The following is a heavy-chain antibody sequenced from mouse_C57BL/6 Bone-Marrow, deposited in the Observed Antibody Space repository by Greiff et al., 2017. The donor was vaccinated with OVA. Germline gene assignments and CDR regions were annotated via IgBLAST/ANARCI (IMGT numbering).Heavy chain of an antibody. CDR2: IDPENGDT. Sequence: VQLQQSGAELVRPGASVKLSCTASGFHIKDDYMHWVKQRPEQGLEWIGWIDPENGDTEYASKFQGTATITADTSSNTAYLQLSSLTSEDTAVYYCTTYYSNYPAWFAYWGQGTLVTVSA. CDR1: GFHIKDDY. J-gene: IGHJ3*01. D-gene: IGHD2-5*01. V-gene: IGHV14-4*01. CDR3: TTYYSNYPAWFAY.